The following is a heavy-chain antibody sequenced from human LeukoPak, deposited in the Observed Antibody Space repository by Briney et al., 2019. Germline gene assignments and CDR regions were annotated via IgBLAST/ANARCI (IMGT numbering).Heavy chain of an antibody. V-gene: IGHV3-48*01. D-gene: IGHD2/OR15-2a*01. CDR3: ARDSTLRYFDL. CDR2: ISSSSSTI. CDR1: GFTFSSYS. Sequence: PGGSLRLSCAASGFTFSSYSMNWVRQAPGKGLEWVSYISSSSSTIYYADSVKGRFTISRDNAKNSLYLQMNSLRAEDTAVYYCARDSTLRYFDLWGRGTLVTVSS. J-gene: IGHJ2*01.